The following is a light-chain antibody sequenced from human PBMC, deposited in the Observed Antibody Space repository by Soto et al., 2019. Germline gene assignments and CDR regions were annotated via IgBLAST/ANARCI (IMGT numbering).Light chain of an antibody. CDR1: SSNIGAGYD. Sequence: QSVLTQPPSVSGAPGQRVTISCTWSSSNIGAGYDVHWYQQLPGTAPKVLIYGNSNRPSGVPDRFSGSKSGTSASLAITGLQAEDEADYYCQSYDSSLSGVVFGGGTKLTVL. V-gene: IGLV1-40*01. CDR2: GNS. J-gene: IGLJ2*01. CDR3: QSYDSSLSGVV.